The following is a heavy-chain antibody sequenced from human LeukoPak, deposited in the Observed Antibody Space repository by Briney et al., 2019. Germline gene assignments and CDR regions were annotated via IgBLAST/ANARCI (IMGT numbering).Heavy chain of an antibody. D-gene: IGHD3-3*01. Sequence: PSETLSLTCSVSGGSISSNSYYWSWIRQPPGKGLEWIGYIYYSGSTNYNPSLKSRVTISVDTSKNQFSLKLSSVTAADTAVYYCARSDTYYDFWSGYYVTGYFDYWGQGTLVTVSS. CDR1: GGSISSNSYY. V-gene: IGHV4-61*01. CDR3: ARSDTYYDFWSGYYVTGYFDY. CDR2: IYYSGST. J-gene: IGHJ4*02.